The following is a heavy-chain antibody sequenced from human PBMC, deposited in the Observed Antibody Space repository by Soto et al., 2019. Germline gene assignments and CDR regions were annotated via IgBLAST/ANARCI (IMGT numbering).Heavy chain of an antibody. CDR1: GYTFTSYG. Sequence: ASVKVSCKASGYTFTSYGISWVRQAPGQGLEWMGWISAYNGNTNYAQKLQGRVTMTTDTSTSTAYMELRSLRSDDTAVYYCARVMGGDFWSGYYSGGGYYYYYMDVWGKGTTVTVSS. J-gene: IGHJ6*03. V-gene: IGHV1-18*01. CDR3: ARVMGGDFWSGYYSGGGYYYYYMDV. D-gene: IGHD3-3*01. CDR2: ISAYNGNT.